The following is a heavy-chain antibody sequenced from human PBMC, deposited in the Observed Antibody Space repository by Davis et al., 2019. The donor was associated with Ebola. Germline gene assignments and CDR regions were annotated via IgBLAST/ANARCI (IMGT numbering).Heavy chain of an antibody. V-gene: IGHV3-23*01. D-gene: IGHD2-21*01. CDR1: GGSFSGYY. Sequence: ETLSLTCAVHGGSFSGYYWSWVRQAPGKGLEWVSAINGGGSSAFYADSVKGRFTISRDNSKNTLYLQMYSLSAEDTAVYYCAKIPYYYYHYIDVWGKGTTVTVSS. J-gene: IGHJ6*03. CDR3: AKIPYYYYHYIDV. CDR2: INGGGSSA.